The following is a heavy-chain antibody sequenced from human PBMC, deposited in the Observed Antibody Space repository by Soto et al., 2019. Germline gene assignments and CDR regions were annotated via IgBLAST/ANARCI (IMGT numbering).Heavy chain of an antibody. D-gene: IGHD1-7*01. CDR3: ASLITGTTQNWFDP. V-gene: IGHV3-30*03. J-gene: IGHJ5*02. CDR2: ISYDGSNK. Sequence: GGSLRLSWAASGFTFSSYGMHWVRQAPGKGLEWVAVISYDGSNKYYADSVKGRFTISRDNSKNTLYLQMNSLRAEDTAVYYCASLITGTTQNWFDPWGQGTLVTVSS. CDR1: GFTFSSYG.